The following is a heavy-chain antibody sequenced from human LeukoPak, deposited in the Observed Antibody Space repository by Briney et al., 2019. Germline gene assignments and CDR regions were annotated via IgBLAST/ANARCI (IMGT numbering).Heavy chain of an antibody. V-gene: IGHV3-66*01. J-gene: IGHJ4*02. D-gene: IGHD3-9*01. CDR1: GFTVSSNY. CDR2: IYSGGST. Sequence: GGSLRLSCAASGFTVSSNYLSWVRQAPGKGLEWVSTIYSGGSTYNADSVTGRFTISRDNSKNTLYLQMNSLRAEDTAVYYCARDGAVLTGYYDYWGQGTLVTVSS. CDR3: ARDGAVLTGYYDY.